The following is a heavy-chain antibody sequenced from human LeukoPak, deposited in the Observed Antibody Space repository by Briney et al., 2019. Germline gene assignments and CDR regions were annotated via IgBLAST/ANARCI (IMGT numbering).Heavy chain of an antibody. V-gene: IGHV3-66*01. D-gene: IGHD4-11*01. Sequence: GRSLRLSCAASGFTFRSYGMHWVRQAPGKGLERVSLIDTGGTAYYADSVKGRFTISRDNSKNTLYLQMNTLRAEDTAVYYCARNMGAVANYWGQGTLVTVSS. CDR3: ARNMGAVANY. CDR1: GFTFRSYG. J-gene: IGHJ4*02. CDR2: IDTGGTA.